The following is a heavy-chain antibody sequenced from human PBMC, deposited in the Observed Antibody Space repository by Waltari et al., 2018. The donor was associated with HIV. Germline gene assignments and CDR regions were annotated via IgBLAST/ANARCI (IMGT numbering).Heavy chain of an antibody. J-gene: IGHJ4*02. CDR1: GFTFSSYW. Sequence: EVQLVESGGGLVQPGGSLRLSCAASGFTFSSYWMSWVGQAPGKELEWGAKKKQDASDKYYVDSVNGRCTISRDNAENSLYLQMNRLRAEDTAVYYCARGGFYGSGSKVNWGQGTLVTVSS. D-gene: IGHD3-10*01. CDR2: KKQDASDK. CDR3: ARGGFYGSGSKVN. V-gene: IGHV3-7*04.